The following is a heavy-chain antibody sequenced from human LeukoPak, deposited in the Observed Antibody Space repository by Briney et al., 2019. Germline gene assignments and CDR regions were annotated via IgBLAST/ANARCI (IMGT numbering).Heavy chain of an antibody. Sequence: GGSLRLSCAASGFTFSGSAMHWVRPASGKGLEGVGRVRGKVNNYATAYAPSMKGRFTISRDDSKNTAYLQLNSLRAEDTAVYYCARAIVATIFYYSSGWYFDYWGQGTLVTVSS. CDR1: GFTFSGSA. J-gene: IGHJ4*02. CDR2: VRGKVNNYAT. D-gene: IGHD5-12*01. V-gene: IGHV3-73*01. CDR3: ARAIVATIFYYSSGWYFDY.